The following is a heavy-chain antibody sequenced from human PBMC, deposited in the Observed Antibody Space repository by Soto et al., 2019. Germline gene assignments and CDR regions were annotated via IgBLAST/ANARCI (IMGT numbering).Heavy chain of an antibody. CDR1: GGSISGGGYT. D-gene: IGHD7-27*01. V-gene: IGHV4-30-2*01. J-gene: IGHJ4*02. Sequence: QLQLQESGSGLVRPSQTLSLNCAVSGGSISGGGYTWSWIRQAPGQGLEWIGYIYHGGSTYYNPSLTSRVTISVAKSKTQFSLRVTSVTAADTAVYYCARTLTGDRGAYFDFWGRGTLVTVSS. CDR2: IYHGGST. CDR3: ARTLTGDRGAYFDF.